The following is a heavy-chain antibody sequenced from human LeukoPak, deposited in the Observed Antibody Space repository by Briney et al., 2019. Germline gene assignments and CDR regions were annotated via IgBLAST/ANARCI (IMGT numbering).Heavy chain of an antibody. J-gene: IGHJ4*02. CDR3: GTVAAGYYFDN. Sequence: PGGSLRLSCAASGSTFSAYWMSCVRQAPGKGLEWVANIKEDGSEKSYVESVKGRFTISRDNTKKSLYLQMNSLRAEDTALYYCGTVAAGYYFDNWGQGTLVTVSS. V-gene: IGHV3-7*05. CDR2: IKEDGSEK. D-gene: IGHD3-9*01. CDR1: GSTFSAYW.